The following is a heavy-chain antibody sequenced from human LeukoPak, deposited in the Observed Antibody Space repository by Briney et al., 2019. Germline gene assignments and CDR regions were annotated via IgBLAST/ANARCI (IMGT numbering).Heavy chain of an antibody. Sequence: SETLSLTCTVSGGSISSYYWSWIRQPPGKGLEWNGYIYYSGSTNYNPSLKSRVTISVDTSKNQFSLKLSSVTAADTAVYYCARGRTVTTIDYWGQGTLVTVSS. CDR1: GGSISSYY. CDR2: IYYSGST. J-gene: IGHJ4*02. CDR3: ARGRTVTTIDY. D-gene: IGHD4-17*01. V-gene: IGHV4-59*01.